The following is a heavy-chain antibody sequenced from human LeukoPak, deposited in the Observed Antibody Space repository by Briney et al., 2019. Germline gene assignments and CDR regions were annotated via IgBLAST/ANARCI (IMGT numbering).Heavy chain of an antibody. D-gene: IGHD6-13*01. V-gene: IGHV1-2*02. Sequence: ASVKVSCKASGYTXTGYYMHGVRQAPGQGLEWMGWINPNSGGTKYAQKFQGRVTMTRDTSISTTYMELSRLRSDDTAVYYCARDKASAGFLFDYWGQGALVTVSS. J-gene: IGHJ4*02. CDR3: ARDKASAGFLFDY. CDR2: INPNSGGT. CDR1: GYTXTGYY.